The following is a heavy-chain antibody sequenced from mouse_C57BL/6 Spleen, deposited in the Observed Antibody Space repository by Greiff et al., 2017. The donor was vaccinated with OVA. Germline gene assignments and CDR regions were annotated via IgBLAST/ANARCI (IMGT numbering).Heavy chain of an antibody. V-gene: IGHV8-8*01. J-gene: IGHJ4*01. CDR2: IWWDDDK. D-gene: IGHD1-1*01. CDR1: GFSLSTFGMG. CDR3: ARIPYYYGSSQYYAMDD. Sequence: QVTLKVCGPGILQPSQTLSLTCSFSGFSLSTFGMGVGWIRQPSGKGLEWLAHIWWDDDKYYNPALKSRLTISKDTSKNQVFLKIANVDTAATATYFCARIPYYYGSSQYYAMDDWGQGTSVTVSS.